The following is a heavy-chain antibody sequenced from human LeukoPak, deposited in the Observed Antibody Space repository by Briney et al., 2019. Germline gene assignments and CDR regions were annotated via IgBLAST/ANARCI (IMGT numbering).Heavy chain of an antibody. D-gene: IGHD2-2*02. CDR1: GGSISSGGYS. CDR2: IYHSGST. CDR3: AREGLGYCSSTSCYNNYYYYMDV. V-gene: IGHV4-30-2*01. Sequence: PSQTLSLTCAVSGGSISSGGYSWSWIRQPPGKGLEWIGYIYHSGSTYYNPSLKSRVTISVDRSKNQFSLKLSSVTAADTAVYYCAREGLGYCSSTSCYNNYYYYMDVWGKGTTVTVSS. J-gene: IGHJ6*03.